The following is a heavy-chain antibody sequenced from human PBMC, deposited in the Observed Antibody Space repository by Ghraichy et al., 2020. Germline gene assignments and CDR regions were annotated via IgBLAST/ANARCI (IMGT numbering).Heavy chain of an antibody. D-gene: IGHD2-15*01. CDR3: ARDPGYCSGGRCFPDAFDI. CDR1: GFTFSSYR. J-gene: IGHJ3*02. V-gene: IGHV3-21*01. Sequence: ESLNISCAASGFTFSSYRMNWVRQALGKGLEWVSFIDSSSSYIYYADSVKGRFTISRDNAKNSLSLQMNSLRADDTAVYYCARDPGYCSGGRCFPDAFDIWGQGTMVTVSS. CDR2: IDSSSSYI.